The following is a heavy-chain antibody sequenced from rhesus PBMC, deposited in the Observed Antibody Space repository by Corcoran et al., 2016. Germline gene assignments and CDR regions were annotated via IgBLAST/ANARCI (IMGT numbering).Heavy chain of an antibody. V-gene: IGHV3-178*01. J-gene: IGHJ4*01. CDR3: VRGGYSGYADFDY. Sequence: EVQLVVSGGGLAKPGGSPRLSCAASGFTFSDYYMDWVRQAPGKGLEWVSRIRNGGGSTWYAAYVNGRFTISRENAKDTLYFQMNSLRAEDTAVYYCVRGGYSGYADFDYWGQGVLVTVSS. CDR1: GFTFSDYY. CDR2: IRNGGGST. D-gene: IGHD5-30*01.